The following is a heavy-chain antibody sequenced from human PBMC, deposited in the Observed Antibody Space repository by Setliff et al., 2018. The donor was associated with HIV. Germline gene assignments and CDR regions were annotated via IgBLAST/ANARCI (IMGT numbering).Heavy chain of an antibody. Sequence: GESLKISCKGSGYSFTNYWIVWVRQMPGKGLEWMGSIYSGDSKAKYSPSFEGQVTISADKSINTAYLQWSSLKASDTAMYYCARPKTRNDLGYLSVWGGGTTVTVSS. CDR1: GYSFTNYW. D-gene: IGHD3-3*01. CDR3: ARPKTRNDLGYLSV. V-gene: IGHV5-51*01. J-gene: IGHJ6*04. CDR2: IYSGDSKA.